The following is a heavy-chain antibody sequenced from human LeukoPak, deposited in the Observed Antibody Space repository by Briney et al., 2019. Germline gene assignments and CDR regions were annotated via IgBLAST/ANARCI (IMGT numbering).Heavy chain of an antibody. CDR1: GYTYTGYY. CDR3: ARDPGWVQLWLLDY. J-gene: IGHJ4*02. V-gene: IGHV1-2*02. D-gene: IGHD5-18*01. CDR2: INPNSGGT. Sequence: ASVKVSCKASGYTYTGYYMHWVRQARGQRLECMGWINPNSGGTNYAQKFQGRVTMTRDTSISTAYMELSRLRSDDTAVYYCARDPGWVQLWLLDYWGQGTLVTVSS.